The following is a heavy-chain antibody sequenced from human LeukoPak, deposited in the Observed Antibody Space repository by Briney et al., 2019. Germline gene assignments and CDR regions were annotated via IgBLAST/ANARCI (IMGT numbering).Heavy chain of an antibody. CDR3: AKPLLADSSGYYSPFDY. V-gene: IGHV3-30*02. CDR1: GFTFSSYG. Sequence: GGSLRLSCAASGFTFSSYGMLWVRQAPGKGLEWVAFIRYDGSNKYYADSVKGRFTISRDNSKNTLYLQMNSLRAEDTAVYYCAKPLLADSSGYYSPFDYWGQGTLVTVSS. CDR2: IRYDGSNK. D-gene: IGHD3-22*01. J-gene: IGHJ4*02.